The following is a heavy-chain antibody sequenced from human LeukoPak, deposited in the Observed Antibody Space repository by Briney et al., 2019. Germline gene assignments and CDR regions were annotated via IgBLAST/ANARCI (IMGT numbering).Heavy chain of an antibody. J-gene: IGHJ5*02. CDR3: ARTPTYYDFWSGYYIVWFDP. Sequence: ASVKVSCKASGYTFTGYYMHWVRQATGQGLEWMGWMNPNSGNTGYAQKFQGRVTMTRNTSISTAYMELSSLRSEDTAVYYCARTPTYYDFWSGYYIVWFDPWGQGTLVTVSS. CDR2: MNPNSGNT. D-gene: IGHD3-3*01. CDR1: GYTFTGYY. V-gene: IGHV1-8*02.